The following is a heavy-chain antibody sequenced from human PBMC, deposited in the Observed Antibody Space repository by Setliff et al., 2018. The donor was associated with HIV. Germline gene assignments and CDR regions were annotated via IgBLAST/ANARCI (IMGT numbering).Heavy chain of an antibody. CDR2: FYYNGDS. CDR3: ATSPYGSGGYQTLS. Sequence: KASETLSLTCTVSGDSVNDRSYFWGWIRQPPGKGLEWIGTFYYNGDSRYNPSLKSRVTISVDTSKNQFSLRLTSVAATDTAVYYCATSPYGSGGYQTLSWGQGTLVTVSS. CDR1: GDSVNDRSYF. D-gene: IGHD3-10*01. J-gene: IGHJ5*02. V-gene: IGHV4-39*01.